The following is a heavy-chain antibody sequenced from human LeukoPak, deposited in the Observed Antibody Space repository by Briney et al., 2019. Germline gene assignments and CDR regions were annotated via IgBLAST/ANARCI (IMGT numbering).Heavy chain of an antibody. CDR3: AVGYSYGTPYDY. D-gene: IGHD5-18*01. J-gene: IGHJ4*02. CDR2: IYYSGST. CDR1: GGSISSYY. V-gene: IGHV4-39*01. Sequence: ASETLSLTCTVSGGSISSYYWGWIRQPPGKGLEWIGSIYYSGSTYYNPSLKSRVTISVDTSKNQFSLKLSSVTAADTAVYYCAVGYSYGTPYDYWGQGTLVTVSS.